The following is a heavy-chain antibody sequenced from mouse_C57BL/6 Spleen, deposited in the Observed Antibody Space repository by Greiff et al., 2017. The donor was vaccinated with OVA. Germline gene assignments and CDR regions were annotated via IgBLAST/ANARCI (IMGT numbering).Heavy chain of an antibody. D-gene: IGHD2-4*01. CDR3: ARAKPYDYDGSYWYFDV. J-gene: IGHJ1*03. V-gene: IGHV5-2*01. Sequence: EVHLVESGGGLVQPGESLKLSCESNEYEFPSHDMSWVRKTPEKRLELVAAINSDGGSTYYPDTMERRFIISRDNTKKTLYLQMSSLRSEDTALYYCARAKPYDYDGSYWYFDVWGTGTTVTVSS. CDR2: INSDGGST. CDR1: EYEFPSHD.